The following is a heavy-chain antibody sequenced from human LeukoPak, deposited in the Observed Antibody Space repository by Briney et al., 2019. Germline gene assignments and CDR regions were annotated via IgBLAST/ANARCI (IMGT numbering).Heavy chain of an antibody. J-gene: IGHJ4*02. V-gene: IGHV3-11*04. CDR1: EFSVGSNY. Sequence: PGGSLRLSCAASEFSVGSNYMTWVRQAPGKGLEWLSYISGNGGVIQYADSVKGRFTISRDNAKNLLYLQMDSLRVEDTAIYYCARDPGTVRIWGRGTLVTVSS. D-gene: IGHD1-7*01. CDR3: ARDPGTVRI. CDR2: ISGNGGVI.